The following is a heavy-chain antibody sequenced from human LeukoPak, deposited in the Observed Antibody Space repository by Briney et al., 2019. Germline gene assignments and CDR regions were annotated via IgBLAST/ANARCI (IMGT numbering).Heavy chain of an antibody. V-gene: IGHV4-61*02. D-gene: IGHD3-22*01. CDR1: GGSISSGDYY. J-gene: IGHJ4*02. CDR3: ASPDLTYDSSGYYPRNFDY. CDR2: IYTSGST. Sequence: SQTLSLTCTVSGGSISSGDYYWSWIRQPAGKGLEWIGRIYTSGSTNYNPSLKSRVTISVDTSKNQFSLKLSSVTAADTAVYYCASPDLTYDSSGYYPRNFDYWGQGTLVTVSS.